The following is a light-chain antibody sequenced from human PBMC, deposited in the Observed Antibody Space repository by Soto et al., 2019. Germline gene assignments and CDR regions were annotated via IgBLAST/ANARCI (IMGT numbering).Light chain of an antibody. CDR2: DVS. Sequence: QSALTQPASVSGSPGQSITISCTGTSSDVGGYNYVSWYQQHPGKAPKLMIYDVSNRPSGVSNRFSGSKSGNTASLTISGLQAEDGADYCCSSYTSSRTLFGGGTKVTVL. CDR1: SSDVGGYNY. V-gene: IGLV2-14*01. CDR3: SSYTSSRTL. J-gene: IGLJ2*01.